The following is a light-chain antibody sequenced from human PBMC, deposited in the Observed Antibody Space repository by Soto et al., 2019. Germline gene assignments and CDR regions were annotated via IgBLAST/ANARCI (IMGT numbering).Light chain of an antibody. V-gene: IGLV2-11*01. CDR3: CSYAGSYTFYV. Sequence: QSVLTQPRSVSGSPGQSVTISCTGTSSDVGGYNYVSWYQQHPGKAPKLMIYDVSKRPSGVPDRFSGSKSGNTASLTIFGFHAEDEADYYCCSYAGSYTFYVFGTGTKVTVL. CDR1: SSDVGGYNY. J-gene: IGLJ1*01. CDR2: DVS.